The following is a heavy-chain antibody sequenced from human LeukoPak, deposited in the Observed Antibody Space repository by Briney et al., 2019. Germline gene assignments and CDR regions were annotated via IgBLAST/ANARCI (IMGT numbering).Heavy chain of an antibody. Sequence: SETLSLTCTVSGGSISSGDYYWSWIRQPPGKGLEWIGYIYYSGSTYYNPSLKSRVTISVDTSMNQFSLKLSSVTAADTAVYYCARVSGDYAHDYWGQGTLVTVSS. V-gene: IGHV4-30-4*01. CDR3: ARVSGDYAHDY. D-gene: IGHD4-17*01. CDR1: GGSISSGDYY. J-gene: IGHJ4*02. CDR2: IYYSGST.